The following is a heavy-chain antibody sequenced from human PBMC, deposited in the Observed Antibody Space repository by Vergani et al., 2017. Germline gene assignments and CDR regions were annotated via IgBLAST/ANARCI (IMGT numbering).Heavy chain of an antibody. V-gene: IGHV1-2*02. CDR1: GNTFTDYY. CDR3: ARGTSGYDQNWFDP. D-gene: IGHD5-12*01. Sequence: VQLVQSGAEVKKPGASVKVSCKASGNTFTDYYMHWVRQAPGQGLEWMGWINPNSGGINYAQKFQGRVAMTRDTSISTAYMELSNLRSDDTAVYYCARGTSGYDQNWFDPWGQGTLVTVSS. CDR2: INPNSGGI. J-gene: IGHJ5*02.